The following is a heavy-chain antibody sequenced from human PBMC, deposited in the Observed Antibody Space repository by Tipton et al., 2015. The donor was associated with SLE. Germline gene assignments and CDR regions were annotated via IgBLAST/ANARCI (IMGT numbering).Heavy chain of an antibody. CDR2: IRSKAYGGTT. J-gene: IGHJ4*02. V-gene: IGHV3-49*04. D-gene: IGHD3-22*01. Sequence: SLRLSCTASGFTFGDYAMSWVRQAPGKGLEWVGFIRSKAYGGTTEYAASVKGRFTISRDDSKSIAYLQMNSLKTEDTAVYYCTSISSGSFDYWGQGTLVTVSS. CDR3: TSISSGSFDY. CDR1: GFTFGDYA.